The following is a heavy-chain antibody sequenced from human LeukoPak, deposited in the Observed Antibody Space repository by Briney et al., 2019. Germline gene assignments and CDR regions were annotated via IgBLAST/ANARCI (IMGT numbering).Heavy chain of an antibody. D-gene: IGHD2-2*01. Sequence: GGSLRLSCAASGFTFSSYGMHWVRQAPGQGLEWMGWINPNSGGTNYAQKFQGRVTMTRDTSISTAYMELSSLRSDDTAVYYCARGYCTTTSCREGHDYWGQGTLVTVSS. CDR1: GFTFSSYG. J-gene: IGHJ4*02. CDR2: INPNSGGT. CDR3: ARGYCTTTSCREGHDY. V-gene: IGHV1-2*02.